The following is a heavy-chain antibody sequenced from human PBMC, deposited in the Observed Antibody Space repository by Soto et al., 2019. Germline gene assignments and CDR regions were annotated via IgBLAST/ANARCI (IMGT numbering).Heavy chain of an antibody. CDR3: ARAVWVAVAGTGRYFDL. CDR2: INHSGST. D-gene: IGHD6-19*01. CDR1: GGSFSGYY. V-gene: IGHV4-34*01. Sequence: QVQLQPWGAGLLKPSETLSLTCAVYGGSFSGYYWSWIRQPPGKGLEWIGEINHSGSTNYNPSLKSRVTISVDTSKNQFSLKLSSVTAADTAVYYCARAVWVAVAGTGRYFDLWGRGTLVTVSS. J-gene: IGHJ2*01.